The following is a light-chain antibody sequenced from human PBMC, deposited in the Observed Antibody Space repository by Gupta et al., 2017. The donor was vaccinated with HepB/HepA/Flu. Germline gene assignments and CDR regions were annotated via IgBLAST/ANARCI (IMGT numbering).Light chain of an antibody. CDR2: NNN. J-gene: IGLJ3*02. CDR3: ATWDYSVNGQV. Sequence: QSVLTHPPSASGTPGQRVTISCSGSNPNVGSHAVIWYQQVPGTAPKLLIYNNNERPSGVPDRFSESKSGTSASLAISALRSEDEADYYCATWDYSVNGQVFGGGTKLTVL. CDR1: NPNVGSHA. V-gene: IGLV1-44*01.